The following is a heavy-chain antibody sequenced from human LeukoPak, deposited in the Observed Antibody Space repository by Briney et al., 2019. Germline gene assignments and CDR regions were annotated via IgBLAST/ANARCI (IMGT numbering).Heavy chain of an antibody. CDR2: ISSSSSYI. J-gene: IGHJ3*02. V-gene: IGHV3-21*04. D-gene: IGHD2/OR15-2a*01. CDR3: AKTFLPDDAFDI. CDR1: GFTFSSYS. Sequence: GGSLRLSCAASGFTFSSYSMNWVRQAPGKGLEWVSSISSSSSYIYYADSVKGRFTISRDNAKNSLYLQMNSLRAEDTAVYYCAKTFLPDDAFDIWGQGTMVTVSS.